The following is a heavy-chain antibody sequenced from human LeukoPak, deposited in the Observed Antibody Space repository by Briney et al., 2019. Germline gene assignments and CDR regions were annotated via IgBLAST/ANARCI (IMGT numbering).Heavy chain of an antibody. J-gene: IGHJ4*02. CDR1: GFTFSSYG. CDR3: ARGQFRLSDFDSSAFDY. CDR2: ISYGGSNK. V-gene: IGHV3-30*19. Sequence: PGGSLRLSCAASGFTFSSYGIHWVRQAPGKGLEWVAVISYGGSNKYYADSVNGRFIISRDNSKNTLYLQMISLSAEDTAVYYCARGQFRLSDFDSSAFDYWGQGTLVTVSS. D-gene: IGHD3-22*01.